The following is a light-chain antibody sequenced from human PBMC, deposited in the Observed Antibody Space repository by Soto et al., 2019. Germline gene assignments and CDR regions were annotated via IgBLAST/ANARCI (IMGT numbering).Light chain of an antibody. CDR1: QSVSSY. Sequence: EIVLTQSPATLSLSPGERATLSCRASQSVSSYLAWYQQKPGQAPRLLIYDASNRATGIPARFSGSGSGTDFTLTISSLAPEDFAVYYCQQRRNWPRTFGQGTKVDI. CDR3: QQRRNWPRT. J-gene: IGKJ1*01. CDR2: DAS. V-gene: IGKV3-11*01.